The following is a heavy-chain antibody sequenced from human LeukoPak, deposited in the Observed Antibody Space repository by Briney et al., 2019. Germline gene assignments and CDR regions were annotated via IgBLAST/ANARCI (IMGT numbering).Heavy chain of an antibody. CDR1: GGCIGSYY. V-gene: IGHV4-4*07. CDR2: FYTSWNT. Sequence: SETLSLTCTVSGGCIGSYYWSWIRQPAGKGLEWIGRFYTSWNTNYNPSLKSRVTMSIDTSKNQFSLKLSSVTAADTAVYYCATGGSYYNYWGQGTLVTVSS. CDR3: ATGGSYYNY. D-gene: IGHD1-26*01. J-gene: IGHJ4*02.